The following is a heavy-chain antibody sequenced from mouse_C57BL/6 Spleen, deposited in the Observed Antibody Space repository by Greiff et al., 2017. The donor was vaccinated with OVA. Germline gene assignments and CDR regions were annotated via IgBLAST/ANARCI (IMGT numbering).Heavy chain of an antibody. V-gene: IGHV1-39*01. D-gene: IGHD2-1*01. CDR2: INPNYGTT. J-gene: IGHJ4*01. Sequence: VHVKQSGPELVKPGASVKISCKASGYSFTDYNMNWVKQSNGKSLEWIGVINPNYGTTSYNQKFKGKATLTVDQSSSTAYMQLNSLTSEDSAVYYCARRVYYGNAMDYWGQGTSVTVSS. CDR3: ARRVYYGNAMDY. CDR1: GYSFTDYN.